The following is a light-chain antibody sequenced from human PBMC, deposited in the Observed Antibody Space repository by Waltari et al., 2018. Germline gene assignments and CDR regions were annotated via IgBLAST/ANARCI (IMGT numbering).Light chain of an antibody. J-gene: IGLJ2*01. CDR3: HSRDASGVAGS. V-gene: IGLV3-19*01. Sequence: SSELTQDPAVSVAMGQTVRITCQGDSLRSYYASWYQQRPGQAPILVIYDKNNRPSGVPDRFSGSSSHNTGSLTITGAQAEDEASYYCHSRDASGVAGSFGGGTKRTVL. CDR2: DKN. CDR1: SLRSYY.